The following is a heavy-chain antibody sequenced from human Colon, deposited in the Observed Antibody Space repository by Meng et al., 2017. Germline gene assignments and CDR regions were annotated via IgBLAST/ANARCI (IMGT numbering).Heavy chain of an antibody. D-gene: IGHD2-2*01. CDR3: ARTAMPDS. J-gene: IGHJ5*01. V-gene: IGHV1-8*01. CDR2: MNPNNGNT. Sequence: QVQLEQSGAEVRKPGASVKVTCKASGYTFTSSDINWVRQATGRGLEWLGWMNPNNGNTGSAQKFQGRVSMTRDTSIGTAYMELSGLTSEDTAVYYCARTAMPDSWGQGTLVTVSS. CDR1: GYTFTSSD.